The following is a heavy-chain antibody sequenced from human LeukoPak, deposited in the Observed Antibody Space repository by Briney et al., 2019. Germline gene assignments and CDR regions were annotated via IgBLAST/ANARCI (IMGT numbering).Heavy chain of an antibody. CDR1: GGSISSGGYY. CDR2: IYHSGST. Sequence: PSETLSLTCTVSGGSISSGGYYWSWIRQPPGKGLEWIGYIYHSGSTYYNPSLKSRVTISVDRSKNQFSLKLTSVTAADTAVYYCAREGQMTIFGVVYWYFDLWGRGTLVTVSS. J-gene: IGHJ2*01. V-gene: IGHV4-30-2*01. D-gene: IGHD3-3*01. CDR3: AREGQMTIFGVVYWYFDL.